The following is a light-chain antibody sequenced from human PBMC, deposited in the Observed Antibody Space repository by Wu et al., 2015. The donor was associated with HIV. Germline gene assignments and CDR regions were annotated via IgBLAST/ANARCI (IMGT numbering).Light chain of an antibody. V-gene: IGKV3-20*01. CDR2: DAS. J-gene: IGKJ5*01. CDR1: QSVSSSY. Sequence: EIVLTQSPGTLSLSPGERATLSCRASQSVSSSYLAWFQQKSGQAPRLLIYDASSRATGIPDRFSGSGSGTDFTLTISRLEPEDFAVYYCQHYGSSPRTTFGQGTRLEIK. CDR3: QHYGSSPRTT.